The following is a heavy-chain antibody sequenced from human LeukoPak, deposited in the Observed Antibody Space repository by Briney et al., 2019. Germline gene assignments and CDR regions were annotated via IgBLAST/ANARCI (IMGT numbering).Heavy chain of an antibody. V-gene: IGHV3-7*01. D-gene: IGHD2-2*01. CDR1: GFTFSSYW. Sequence: GGSLRLSCAASGFTFSSYWMSWVRQAPGKGLEWVANIIQDGSEKYYVDSVKGRFTISRDNARNSLDLQMNSLRAEDTAVYYCVRGGGYCSESSCHGNFWHYHYYYMDVWGKGTTVTISS. CDR2: IIQDGSEK. CDR3: VRGGGYCSESSCHGNFWHYHYYYMDV. J-gene: IGHJ6*03.